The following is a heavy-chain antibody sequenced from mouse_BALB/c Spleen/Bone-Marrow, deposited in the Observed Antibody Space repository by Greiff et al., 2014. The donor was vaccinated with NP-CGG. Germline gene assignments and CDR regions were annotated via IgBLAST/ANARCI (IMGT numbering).Heavy chain of an antibody. J-gene: IGHJ2*01. Sequence: EVNVVESGGGLVKPGGSLKLSCAASGFTFSYYAMSWVRQSPEKRLEWVAEISSGGTYTYYPDTVTGRFTISRDNAKNTLYLEMSSLRSEDTAMYYCVRDSSGYFDYWGQGTTLTVSS. CDR1: GFTFSYYA. CDR3: VRDSSGYFDY. CDR2: ISSGGTYT. D-gene: IGHD3-1*01. V-gene: IGHV5-9-4*01.